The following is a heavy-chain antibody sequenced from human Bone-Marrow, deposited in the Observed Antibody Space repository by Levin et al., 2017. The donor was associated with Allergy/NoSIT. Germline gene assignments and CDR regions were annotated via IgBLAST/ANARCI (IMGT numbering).Heavy chain of an antibody. CDR1: GASISSFY. V-gene: IGHV4-59*01. J-gene: IGHJ4*02. D-gene: IGHD1-26*01. CDR2: IYHSGNT. Sequence: PSETLSLTCTVSGASISSFYWSWIRQAPGRGLEWIGYIYHSGNTNYNPSLKSRVSISVDTSKNQFSLRLSPVTAADTAVYYCARDRLGIEEWGRGTLVTVS. CDR3: ARDRLGIEE.